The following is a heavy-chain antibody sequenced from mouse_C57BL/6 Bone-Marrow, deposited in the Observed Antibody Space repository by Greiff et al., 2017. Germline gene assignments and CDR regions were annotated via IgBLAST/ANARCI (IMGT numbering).Heavy chain of an antibody. CDR3: AKGGSRLWYFDD. D-gene: IGHD1-1*01. CDR2: IHPNSGST. CDR1: GYTFTSYW. Sequence: QVQLKQPGAELVKPGASVKLSCKASGYTFTSYWMHWVKQRPGQGLEWIGKIHPNSGSTNYNEKFKSKATLTVDKSSSTAYMQLSSLTSEDSAVYYCAKGGSRLWYFDDWGTGTTVTVSS. V-gene: IGHV1-64*01. J-gene: IGHJ1*03.